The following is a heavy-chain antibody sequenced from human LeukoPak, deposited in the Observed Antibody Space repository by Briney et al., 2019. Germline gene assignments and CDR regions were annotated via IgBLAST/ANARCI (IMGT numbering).Heavy chain of an antibody. D-gene: IGHD3-10*01. Sequence: PGGSLRLSCAASGFTFSSYWMSWVRQAPGKGREGVANIKQDGSEKYYVDSVKGRFTISRDNAKNSLYLQMNSLRAEDTAVYYCARAPMVRGVYYYGMDVWGKGTTVTVSS. CDR1: GFTFSSYW. CDR2: IKQDGSEK. J-gene: IGHJ6*04. CDR3: ARAPMVRGVYYYGMDV. V-gene: IGHV3-7*03.